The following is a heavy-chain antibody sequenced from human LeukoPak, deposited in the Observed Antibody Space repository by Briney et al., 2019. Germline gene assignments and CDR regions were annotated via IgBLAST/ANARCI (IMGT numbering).Heavy chain of an antibody. D-gene: IGHD3-9*01. CDR3: ARLGGYDILTGDAFNI. CDR2: ISSNGGST. CDR1: RFTFNSYA. Sequence: GGSLRLSCAASRFTFNSYAMHWVRQAPGKGLEFVPAISSNGGSTYYANSVKGRFTISRDNSKNTLYLQMGSLRAEDMAVYYCARLGGYDILTGDAFNIWGQGTMVTVSS. J-gene: IGHJ3*02. V-gene: IGHV3-64*01.